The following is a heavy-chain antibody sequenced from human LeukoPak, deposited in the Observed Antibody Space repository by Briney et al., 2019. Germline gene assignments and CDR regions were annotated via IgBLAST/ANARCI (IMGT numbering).Heavy chain of an antibody. CDR3: ARGRWLQPPSNWFDP. D-gene: IGHD5-24*01. V-gene: IGHV3-74*01. CDR2: IKTDGSST. Sequence: PGGSLRLSCAASRFTFSSYWMHWVRQAPGKGLVWVSRIKTDGSSTSYADSVKGRFTISRDNAKNTLYLQMNSLRAEDTAVYYCARGRWLQPPSNWFDPWGQGTLVTVSS. J-gene: IGHJ5*02. CDR1: RFTFSSYW.